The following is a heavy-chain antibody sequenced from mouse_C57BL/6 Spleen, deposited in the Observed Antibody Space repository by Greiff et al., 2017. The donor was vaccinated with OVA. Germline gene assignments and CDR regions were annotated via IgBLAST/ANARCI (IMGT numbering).Heavy chain of an antibody. CDR1: GFTFSDYG. Sequence: EVKLVESGGGLVKPGGSLKLSCAASGFTFSDYGMHWVRQAPEQGLEWVAYISSGSSTIYYADTVKGRCTISRDNAKNTLFRQMTSLRSEDTAMYYCARNAWFAYWGQGTLVTVSA. V-gene: IGHV5-17*01. J-gene: IGHJ3*01. CDR3: ARNAWFAY. CDR2: ISSGSSTI.